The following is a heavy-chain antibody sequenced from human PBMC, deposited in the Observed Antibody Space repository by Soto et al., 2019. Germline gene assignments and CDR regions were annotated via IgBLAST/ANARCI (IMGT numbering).Heavy chain of an antibody. V-gene: IGHV1-18*04. J-gene: IGHJ4*02. D-gene: IGHD2-2*01. CDR3: ARDLGDIVVVSAATEFDH. CDR2: ISAKNGNT. CDR1: GYTFNNSG. Sequence: QVQLVQSGAEVKKPGASVKVSCKASGYTFNNSGISWVRQAPGRGLEWMGWISAKNGNTNYAQKFQGRVTMTTDTATRTAYMDLRSRRSDDTAVYFCARDLGDIVVVSAATEFDHWGQGTLVTVSS.